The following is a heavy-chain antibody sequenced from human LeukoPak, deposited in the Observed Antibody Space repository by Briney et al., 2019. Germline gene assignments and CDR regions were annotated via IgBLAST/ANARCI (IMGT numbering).Heavy chain of an antibody. V-gene: IGHV3-23*01. CDR2: ISGSVGST. CDR1: ASTFISYA. Sequence: PGPCLRLSFSPVASTFISYATGSGRQAPGEGLEWVSAISGSVGSTYYAHSVMCRFTISRDNSKNTLYLQMNSLRAEDTAVYYCAKEDYVAYWGQGTLVTVSS. CDR3: AKEDYVAY. J-gene: IGHJ4*01.